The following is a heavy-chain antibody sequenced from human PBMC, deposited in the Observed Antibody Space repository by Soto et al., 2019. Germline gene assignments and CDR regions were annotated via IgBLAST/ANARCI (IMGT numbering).Heavy chain of an antibody. V-gene: IGHV1-58*01. J-gene: IGHJ4*02. CDR2: IVVGSGNT. CDR3: AASPAIQLWLPLDY. CDR1: GFTFTSSA. Sequence: SVKVSCKASGFTFTSSAVQWVRQARGQRLEWIGWIVVGSGNTNYAQKFQERVTITRDMSTSTAYMELSSLRSEDTAVYYCAASPAIQLWLPLDYWGQGTLVTV. D-gene: IGHD5-18*01.